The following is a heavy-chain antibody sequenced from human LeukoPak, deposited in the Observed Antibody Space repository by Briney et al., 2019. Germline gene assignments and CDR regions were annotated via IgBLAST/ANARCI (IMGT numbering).Heavy chain of an antibody. J-gene: IGHJ4*02. V-gene: IGHV4-59*01. D-gene: IGHD5-18*01. CDR2: IYYSGST. Sequence: SETLSLTCTVSGGSISSYYWSWIRQPPGKGLEWIGYIYYSGSTNYNPSLKSRVTISVDTSKNQFSLKLSSVTAADTAVYYCVGEDSYGSGFDYWGQGTLVTVSS. CDR3: VGEDSYGSGFDY. CDR1: GGSISSYY.